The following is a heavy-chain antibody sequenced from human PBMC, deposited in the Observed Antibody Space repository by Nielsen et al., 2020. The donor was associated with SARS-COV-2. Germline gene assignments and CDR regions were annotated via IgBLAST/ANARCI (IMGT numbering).Heavy chain of an antibody. Sequence: GESLKISCAASGFTFSSYGMHWVRQAPGKGLEWVAVISYDGNNKYYADSVKGRFTISRDNSKNTLYLQMNSLRAEDTAVYYCAKDTRSGLVRGVMTDYWGQGTLVTVSS. CDR1: GFTFSSYG. D-gene: IGHD3-10*01. J-gene: IGHJ4*02. CDR2: ISYDGNNK. CDR3: AKDTRSGLVRGVMTDY. V-gene: IGHV3-30*18.